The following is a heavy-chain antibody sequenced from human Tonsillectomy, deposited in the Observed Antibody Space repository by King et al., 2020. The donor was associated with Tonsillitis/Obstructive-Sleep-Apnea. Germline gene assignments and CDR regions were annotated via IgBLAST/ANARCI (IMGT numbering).Heavy chain of an antibody. D-gene: IGHD3-3*02. Sequence: VPLVESGGGLIQPGGSLRLSCAASGFTVSSNYMSWVRQAPGKGLEWVSVIYSGGSTYYADSVKGRFTISRDNSKNTLYLQMNSLRAEDTAVYYCARLHLSSWFDPWGQGTLVTVSS. J-gene: IGHJ5*02. CDR2: IYSGGST. V-gene: IGHV3-53*01. CDR1: GFTVSSNY. CDR3: ARLHLSSWFDP.